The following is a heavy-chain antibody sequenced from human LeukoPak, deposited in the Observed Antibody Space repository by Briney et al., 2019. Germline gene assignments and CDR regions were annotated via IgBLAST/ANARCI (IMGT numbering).Heavy chain of an antibody. V-gene: IGHV4-59*13. J-gene: IGHJ4*02. CDR2: IYYSGST. CDR3: ARVRYSSSWALFDY. CDR1: GGSISSYY. Sequence: SETLSLTCTVSGGSISSYYWSWIRQPPGKGLEWIGYIYYSGSTNYNPSLKSRVTISVDTSKNQFSLKLSSVTAADTAVYYCARVRYSSSWALFDYWGQGTLVIVSS. D-gene: IGHD6-13*01.